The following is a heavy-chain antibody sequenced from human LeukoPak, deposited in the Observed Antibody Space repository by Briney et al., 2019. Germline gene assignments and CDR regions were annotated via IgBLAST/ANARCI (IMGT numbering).Heavy chain of an antibody. CDR3: ARDTAHSPILDY. CDR1: GFTFSSYA. CDR2: ISYDGSNK. V-gene: IGHV3-30-3*01. Sequence: GGSLRLSCAASGFTFSSYAMHWVRQAPSKGLEWVAVISYDGSNKYYADSVKGRFTISRDNSKNTLYLQMNSLRAEDTAVYYCARDTAHSPILDYWGQGTLVTVSS. J-gene: IGHJ4*02. D-gene: IGHD2-21*01.